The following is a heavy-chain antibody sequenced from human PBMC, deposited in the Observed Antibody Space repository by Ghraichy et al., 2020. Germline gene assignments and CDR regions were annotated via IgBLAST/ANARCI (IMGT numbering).Heavy chain of an antibody. V-gene: IGHV3-9*01. CDR1: GFTFDDYA. CDR2: ISWNSGSI. Sequence: LSLTCAASGFTFDDYAMHWVRQAPGKGLEWVSGISWNSGSIGYADSVKGRFTISRDNAKNSLYLQMNSLRAEDTALYYCAKDSQRYPPASGVLRFLEWLPDYYYYGMDVWGQGTTVTVSS. J-gene: IGHJ6*02. CDR3: AKDSQRYPPASGVLRFLEWLPDYYYYGMDV. D-gene: IGHD3-3*01.